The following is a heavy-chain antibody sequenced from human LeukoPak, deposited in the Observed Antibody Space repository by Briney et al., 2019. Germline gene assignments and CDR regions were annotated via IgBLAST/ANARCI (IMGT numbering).Heavy chain of an antibody. CDR3: SGGCRYDSSGYYTYYFDD. CDR1: GGSISSYY. D-gene: IGHD3-22*01. Sequence: SGTLSLTCTVSGGSISSYYWSWIRQPAGKGLEWIGRIYTSGSTNYNPSPKSRDTMSVDTTKNKSSLKLGSVTAADTAVFYCSGGCRYDSSGYYTYYFDDWGQGTLVTVSS. V-gene: IGHV4-4*07. J-gene: IGHJ4*02. CDR2: IYTSGST.